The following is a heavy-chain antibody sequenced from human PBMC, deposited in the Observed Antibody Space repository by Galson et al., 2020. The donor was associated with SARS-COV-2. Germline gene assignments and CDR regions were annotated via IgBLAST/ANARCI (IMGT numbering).Heavy chain of an antibody. CDR1: GFTFDDYA. D-gene: IGHD3-3*01. CDR3: AKGRDFWRDYYYYGMDV. CDR2: ISWNSGSI. V-gene: IGHV3-9*01. J-gene: IGHJ6*02. Sequence: SLKISCAASGFTFDDYAMHWVRQAPGKGLEWVSGISWNSGSIGYADSVKGRFTISRDNAKNSLYLQMNSLRAEDTALYYCAKGRDFWRDYYYYGMDVWGQGTTVTVSS.